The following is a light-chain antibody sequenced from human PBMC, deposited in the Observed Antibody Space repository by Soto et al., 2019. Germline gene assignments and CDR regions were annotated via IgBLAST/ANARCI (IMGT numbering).Light chain of an antibody. J-gene: IGKJ2*01. CDR1: QNVNNN. V-gene: IGKV3-15*01. Sequence: EIVMTQSPATLSVSPGERATLSCRASQNVNNNLAWYQQKPGQAPRLLIYGASTRATGIPARFSGSGSGTEFTLTISSLQSEDFAVYYCQQYNNWLSLGQGTKLEIK. CDR3: QQYNNWLS. CDR2: GAS.